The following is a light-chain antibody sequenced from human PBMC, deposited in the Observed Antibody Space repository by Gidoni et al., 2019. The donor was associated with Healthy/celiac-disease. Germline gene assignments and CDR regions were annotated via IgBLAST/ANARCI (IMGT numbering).Light chain of an antibody. CDR3: QQYNNWPPLT. Sequence: EIVITQSPATLSVSPGESATLSCRASQSVSSSLAGYQQKPGQAPRRLIYGASTRATAIPARFSGSGSGREFTLTISSLQSEDVAVDYCQQYNNWPPLTFGGGTKVEIK. V-gene: IGKV3-15*01. J-gene: IGKJ4*01. CDR1: QSVSSS. CDR2: GAS.